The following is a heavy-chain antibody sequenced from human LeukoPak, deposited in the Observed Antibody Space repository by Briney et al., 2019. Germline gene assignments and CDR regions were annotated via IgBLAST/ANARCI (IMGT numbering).Heavy chain of an antibody. V-gene: IGHV3-48*03. Sequence: GGSLRLSCAASGFTFSSYEMNWVRQAPGKGLEWVSYISSSGSTIYYADSVKGRFTISRDNSKNTLYLQMNSLRAEDTAVYYCAKDGLMVRGVTNQNWFDPWGQGTLVTVSS. CDR1: GFTFSSYE. D-gene: IGHD3-10*01. CDR3: AKDGLMVRGVTNQNWFDP. J-gene: IGHJ5*02. CDR2: ISSSGSTI.